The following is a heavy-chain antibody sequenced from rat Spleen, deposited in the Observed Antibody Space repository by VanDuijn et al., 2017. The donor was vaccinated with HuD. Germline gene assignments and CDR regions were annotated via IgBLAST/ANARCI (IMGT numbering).Heavy chain of an antibody. CDR2: TWAGGST. V-gene: IGHV2-15*01. Sequence: QVQLKESGPGLVQPSQTLSLTCSVSGFSLTSYHISWVRQPPGKSLVWMGTTWAGGSTNYNSAVQSRMIISRDTSKSPVFLKMNSRQTENTAIYFCASSGVYCGLENYWGQGVMVTGSS. J-gene: IGHJ2*01. CDR3: ASSGVYCGLENY. D-gene: IGHD1-6*01. CDR1: GFSLTSYH.